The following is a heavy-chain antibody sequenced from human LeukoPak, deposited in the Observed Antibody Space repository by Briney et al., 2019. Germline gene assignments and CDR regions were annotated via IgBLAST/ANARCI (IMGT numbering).Heavy chain of an antibody. CDR3: AKDKWAVTRGWFDP. J-gene: IGHJ5*02. Sequence: GGSLRPSCAASGFSFSSYWMAWVRQAPGKGLEWVANMNPDGSEKKYAVSVKGRFTISRDNAGNSLYLQMNSLRAEDTAVYYCAKDKWAVTRGWFDPWGQGTLVTVSS. V-gene: IGHV3-7*03. D-gene: IGHD4-17*01. CDR1: GFSFSSYW. CDR2: MNPDGSEK.